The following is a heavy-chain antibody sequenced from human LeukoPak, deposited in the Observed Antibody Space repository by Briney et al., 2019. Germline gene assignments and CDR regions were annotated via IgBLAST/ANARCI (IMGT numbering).Heavy chain of an antibody. V-gene: IGHV3-53*01. Sequence: GSLRLSCAASGITVSDNYMSWVRPAPGKGLEWVSFIYSGGSGGATYYADSVKGRFTISRDSSKNTLNLQMDSLRAEDTAVYYCARGYCSSTSCFLDYWGQGTLVTVSS. CDR3: ARGYCSSTSCFLDY. CDR2: IYSGGSGGAT. CDR1: GITVSDNY. J-gene: IGHJ4*02. D-gene: IGHD2-2*01.